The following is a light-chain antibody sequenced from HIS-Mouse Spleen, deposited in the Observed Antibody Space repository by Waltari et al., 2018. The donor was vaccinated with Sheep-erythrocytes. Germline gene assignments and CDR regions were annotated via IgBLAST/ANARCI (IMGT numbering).Light chain of an antibody. CDR1: SRGVGCYNY. J-gene: IGLJ1*01. CDR3: CSYAGSYNHV. CDR2: DVS. Sequence: QSALTQPRSVSGSPAQSVTIPCTGTSRGVGCYNYVSWYQQHPGKAPKLMIYDVSKRPSGVPDRFSGSKSGNTASLTISGLQAEDEADYYCCSYAGSYNHVFATGTKVTVL. V-gene: IGLV2-11*01.